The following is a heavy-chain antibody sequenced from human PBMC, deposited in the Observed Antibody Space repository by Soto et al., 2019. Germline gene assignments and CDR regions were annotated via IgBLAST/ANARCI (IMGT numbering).Heavy chain of an antibody. D-gene: IGHD2-8*01. CDR3: ARSRYCTNGVCYDLDY. CDR1: GGTFSSYA. Sequence: ASVKVSCKASGGTFSSYAISWVRQAPGQGLEWMGGIIPIFGTANYAQKFQGRVTITADESTSTAYMELSSLRSEDTAVYYCARSRYCTNGVCYDLDYWGQGTLVTVSS. CDR2: IIPIFGTA. J-gene: IGHJ4*02. V-gene: IGHV1-69*13.